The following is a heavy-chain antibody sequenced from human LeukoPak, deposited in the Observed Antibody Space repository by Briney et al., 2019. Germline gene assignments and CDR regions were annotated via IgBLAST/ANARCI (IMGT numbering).Heavy chain of an antibody. D-gene: IGHD3-10*01. Sequence: SETLSLTCTVSGGSISSYYWSWIRQPPWKGLAWIGYIYYSGSTNYNPSLKSRVTISVDTSKNQFSLKLSSVTAADTAVYYCARLSMVRGVAYYMDVWGKGTTVTISS. J-gene: IGHJ6*03. CDR2: IYYSGST. CDR1: GGSISSYY. V-gene: IGHV4-59*12. CDR3: ARLSMVRGVAYYMDV.